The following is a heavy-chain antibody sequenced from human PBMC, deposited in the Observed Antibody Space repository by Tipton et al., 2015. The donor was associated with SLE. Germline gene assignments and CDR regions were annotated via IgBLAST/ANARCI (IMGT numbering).Heavy chain of an antibody. J-gene: IGHJ4*02. CDR3: AREPNSSPGY. D-gene: IGHD6-13*01. V-gene: IGHV4-59*01. Sequence: TLSLTRTVSGGSISSYYWSWIRQPPGKGLEWIGYIYYSGSTNYNPSLKSRVTISVDTSKNQFSLKLSSVTAADTAVYYCAREPNSSPGYWGQGTLVTVSS. CDR1: GGSISSYY. CDR2: IYYSGST.